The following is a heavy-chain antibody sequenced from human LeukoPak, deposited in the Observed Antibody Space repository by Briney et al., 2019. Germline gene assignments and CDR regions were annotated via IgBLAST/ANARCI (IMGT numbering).Heavy chain of an antibody. V-gene: IGHV3-21*01. D-gene: IGHD2-2*01. J-gene: IGHJ4*02. Sequence: PGGSLRLSCAASGFTFSYYNMNWVRQAPGKGLEWVSSISSSSSHIYYADSVKGRFTISRDNAKNSLYLQMNSLRAEDTAVYYCARRYCSSTSCLIDYWGQGTLVTVSS. CDR3: ARRYCSSTSCLIDY. CDR2: ISSSSSHI. CDR1: GFTFSYYN.